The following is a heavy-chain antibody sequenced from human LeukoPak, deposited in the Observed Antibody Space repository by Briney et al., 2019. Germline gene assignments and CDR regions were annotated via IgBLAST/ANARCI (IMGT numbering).Heavy chain of an antibody. CDR3: AKDLSGGYSAFDI. CDR1: GFTFSSYW. CDR2: ISWNSGSI. Sequence: GGSLRLSCAASGFTFSSYWMHWVRQAPGKGLEWVSGISWNSGSIGYADSVKGRFTISRDNAKNSLYPQMNSPRAEDTALYYCAKDLSGGYSAFDIWGQGTMVTVSS. V-gene: IGHV3-9*01. D-gene: IGHD3-22*01. J-gene: IGHJ3*02.